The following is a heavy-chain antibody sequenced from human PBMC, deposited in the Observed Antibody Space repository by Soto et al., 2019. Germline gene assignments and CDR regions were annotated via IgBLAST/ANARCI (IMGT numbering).Heavy chain of an antibody. Sequence: LSLTCTVSGDSIRSSRYSWGWIRQPPGKGLEWIGSIYYSGSTYYNPSLKSRVTISVDTSKIQFSLKLSSVTAADTAVYYCAREVVGATTKTGMRIDYWGQGTLVTVSS. D-gene: IGHD1-26*01. V-gene: IGHV4-39*02. CDR3: AREVVGATTKTGMRIDY. CDR2: IYYSGST. CDR1: GDSIRSSRYS. J-gene: IGHJ4*02.